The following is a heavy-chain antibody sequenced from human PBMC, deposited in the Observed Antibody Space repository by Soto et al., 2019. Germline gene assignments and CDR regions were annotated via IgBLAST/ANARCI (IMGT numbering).Heavy chain of an antibody. Sequence: GGSLRLSCAASGFTFSRYAMSWVRQAPGKGLEWVSAISGSGGSTYYADSVKGRFTISRDNSKNALYLQMNSLRAEDTAVYYCAKVGEYRSSSGFDYWGQGTLVTV. CDR2: ISGSGGST. V-gene: IGHV3-23*01. CDR3: AKVGEYRSSSGFDY. CDR1: GFTFSRYA. J-gene: IGHJ4*02. D-gene: IGHD6-6*01.